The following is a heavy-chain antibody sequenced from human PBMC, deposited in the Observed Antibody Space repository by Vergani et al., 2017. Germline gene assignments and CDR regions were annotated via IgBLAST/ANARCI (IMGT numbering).Heavy chain of an antibody. CDR3: ARGRVAYCSSTSCSRGWFDP. D-gene: IGHD2-2*01. CDR2: INHSGST. Sequence: QVQLQQWGAGLLKPSETLSLTCAVYGGSFSGYYWSWIRQPPGKGLEWIGEINHSGSTNYNPSLKSRVTISVDTSKNQFSLKLSSVTAADTAVYYCARGRVAYCSSTSCSRGWFDPWGQGTLVTVSS. J-gene: IGHJ5*02. V-gene: IGHV4-34*01. CDR1: GGSFSGYY.